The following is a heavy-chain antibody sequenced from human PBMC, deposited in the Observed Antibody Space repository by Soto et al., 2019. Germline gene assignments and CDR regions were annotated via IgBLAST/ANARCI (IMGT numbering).Heavy chain of an antibody. CDR2: INHSGST. CDR1: GGSFSGYY. D-gene: IGHD1-26*01. V-gene: IGHV4-34*01. J-gene: IGHJ4*02. CDR3: ARGYRGGSYQPNDY. Sequence: QVQLQQWGAGLLKPSETLSLTCAVYGGSFSGYYWSWIRQPPGKGLEWIGEINHSGSTNYNPSLKRRVTISVDTSTIHCSLKLSSVTAADTAVYYCARGYRGGSYQPNDYWGQGTLVTVSS.